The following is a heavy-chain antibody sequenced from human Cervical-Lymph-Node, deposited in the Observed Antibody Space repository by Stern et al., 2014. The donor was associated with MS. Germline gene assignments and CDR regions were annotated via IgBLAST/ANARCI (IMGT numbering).Heavy chain of an antibody. CDR3: AHSRVKYCRGGTCYSSLFDY. CDR2: IHLDADK. J-gene: IGHJ4*02. D-gene: IGHD2-15*01. V-gene: IGHV2-5*02. CDR1: GFSVATAGGG. Sequence: SGPTLVKPTQTVTLTCTLSGFSVATAGGGVGWLRQPPGKDLEWLLLIHLDADKLYSPTLKNRLTIIEDTSKNQVVLTMTNVDPVDTATYYCAHSRVKYCRGGTCYSSLFDYWGQGTLVTVSS.